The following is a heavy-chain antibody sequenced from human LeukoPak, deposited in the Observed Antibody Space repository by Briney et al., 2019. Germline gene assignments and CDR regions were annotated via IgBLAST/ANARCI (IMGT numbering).Heavy chain of an antibody. CDR1: GYTFISYA. CDR3: AKDQGGPYYYYYYGMDV. Sequence: GGSLRLSCAASGYTFISYAMSRVRQAPGEGLEWVSAISGSGGSTYYADSVKGRFTISRDNSKNTLYLQMNSLRAEDTAVYYCAKDQGGPYYYYYYGMDVWGQGTTVTVSS. CDR2: ISGSGGST. D-gene: IGHD3-16*01. J-gene: IGHJ6*02. V-gene: IGHV3-23*01.